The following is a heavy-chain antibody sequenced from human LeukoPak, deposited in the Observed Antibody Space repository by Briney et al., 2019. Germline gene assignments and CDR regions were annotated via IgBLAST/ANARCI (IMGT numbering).Heavy chain of an antibody. V-gene: IGHV5-51*01. CDR1: GSSFTSYW. Sequence: GESLQISCQGSGSSFTSYWIGWVRPMPGKGLEWMGIIYPGDSDTRYSPSFQGQVTISADKSISTAYLQWSSLKASDTAMYYCARRSQEYSYGRHAIDYWGQGTLVTVSS. D-gene: IGHD5-18*01. CDR3: ARRSQEYSYGRHAIDY. CDR2: IYPGDSDT. J-gene: IGHJ4*02.